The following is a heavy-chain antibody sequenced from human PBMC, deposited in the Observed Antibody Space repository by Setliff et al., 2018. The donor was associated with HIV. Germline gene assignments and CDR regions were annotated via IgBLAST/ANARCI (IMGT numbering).Heavy chain of an antibody. CDR1: GGSFSGYY. D-gene: IGHD3-10*01. V-gene: IGHV4-34*12. Sequence: SETLSLTCAVYGGSFSGYYWSWIRQPPGKGLEWIGTIFYSGSTYYNPSLKSRVTMSMDKSKNQFSLKLTSMTAADTAIYYCATSPYGSGGYQTLSWGQGTLVTVSS. CDR2: IFYSGST. J-gene: IGHJ5*02. CDR3: ATSPYGSGGYQTLS.